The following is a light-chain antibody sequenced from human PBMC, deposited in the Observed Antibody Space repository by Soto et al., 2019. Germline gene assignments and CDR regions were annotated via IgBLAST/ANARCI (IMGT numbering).Light chain of an antibody. CDR2: GAS. V-gene: IGKV3-20*01. CDR3: QQYGSSPDT. CDR1: QSVSSSY. J-gene: IGKJ2*01. Sequence: EIVLTQSPGTLSLSPGERATLSCRASQSVSSSYLAWYQQKPGQAPRLLIYGASSRATGIPDRFSGSGSGTDFTLTISRLEPEDFAGYYCQQYGSSPDTFGQGNKLEIK.